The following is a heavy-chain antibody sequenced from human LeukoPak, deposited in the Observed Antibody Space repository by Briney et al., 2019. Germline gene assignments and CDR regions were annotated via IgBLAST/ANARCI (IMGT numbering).Heavy chain of an antibody. J-gene: IGHJ4*02. CDR3: ARYDATVTRGFDY. D-gene: IGHD4-17*01. CDR2: IIPIFGTA. V-gene: IGHV1-69*13. Sequence: ASVKVSCKASGGTLSSYAISWVRQAPGQGLEWMGGIIPIFGTANYAQKFQGRVTITADESTSTAYMELSSLRSEDTAVYYCARYDATVTRGFDYWGQGTLVTVSS. CDR1: GGTLSSYA.